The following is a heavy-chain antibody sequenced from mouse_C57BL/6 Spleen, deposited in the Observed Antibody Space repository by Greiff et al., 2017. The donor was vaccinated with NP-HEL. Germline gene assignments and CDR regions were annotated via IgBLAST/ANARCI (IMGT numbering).Heavy chain of an antibody. CDR2: IWTGGGT. CDR3: AGSYGSSYAWFAY. V-gene: IGHV2-9-1*01. CDR1: GFSLTSYA. D-gene: IGHD1-1*01. Sequence: VQLQQSGPGLVAPSQSLSITCTVSGFSLTSYAISWVRQPPGKGLEWLGVIWTGGGTNYNSALKYRLSISKDNSKSQVFLKMNSLQTDDTAGYYCAGSYGSSYAWFAYWGQGTLVTVSA. J-gene: IGHJ3*01.